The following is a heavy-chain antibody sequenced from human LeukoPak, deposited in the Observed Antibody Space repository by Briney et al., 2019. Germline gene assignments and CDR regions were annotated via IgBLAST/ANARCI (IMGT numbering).Heavy chain of an antibody. D-gene: IGHD5-12*01. V-gene: IGHV1-2*02. CDR1: GYTFTGYY. Sequence: ASVKVSCKASGYTFTGYYMHWVRQAPGQGLEWMGWINPNSGGTNYAQKFQGRVTMTRDTSISTAYVELSRLRSDDTAVYYCARLRLRLGPLGYWGQGTLVTVSS. J-gene: IGHJ4*02. CDR2: INPNSGGT. CDR3: ARLRLRLGPLGY.